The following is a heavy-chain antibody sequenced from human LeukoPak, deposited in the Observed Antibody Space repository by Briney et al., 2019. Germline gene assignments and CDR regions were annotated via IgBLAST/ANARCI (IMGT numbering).Heavy chain of an antibody. CDR3: ARDRQAGTGALYYYYYMDV. J-gene: IGHJ6*03. V-gene: IGHV4-59*12. CDR2: IYDSGST. CDR1: GGYMSSYY. Sequence: SETLSLTCTVSGGYMSSYYWSWIRQPPGKGLEWIGYIYDSGSTNYNPSLKSRVTISVDTSKNQFSLKLSSVTAADTAVYYCARDRQAGTGALYYYYYMDVWGKGTTVTVSS. D-gene: IGHD1-14*01.